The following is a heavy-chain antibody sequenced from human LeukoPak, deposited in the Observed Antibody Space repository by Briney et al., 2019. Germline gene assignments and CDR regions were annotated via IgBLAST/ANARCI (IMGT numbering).Heavy chain of an antibody. J-gene: IGHJ4*02. Sequence: ASVTVSFKASGYTFTCYDINCVRQPTGQGLEWMGWTNPNSGNTGYAQKFQVRVTITRNTSISTAYMELSSLRSEDTAVYYCARGYEIDYWGQGTLVTVSS. CDR1: GYTFTCYD. D-gene: IGHD3-22*01. CDR3: ARGYEIDY. CDR2: TNPNSGNT. V-gene: IGHV1-8*01.